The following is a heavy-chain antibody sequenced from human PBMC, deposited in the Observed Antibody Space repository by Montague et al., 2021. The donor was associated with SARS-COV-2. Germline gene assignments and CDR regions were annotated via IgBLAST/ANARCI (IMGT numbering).Heavy chain of an antibody. CDR2: VHYSGRP. CDR1: GDSISSSSYN. J-gene: IGHJ4*02. CDR3: TRHVHMTWPEPSPGFDY. V-gene: IGHV4-39*01. Sequence: SQSQSLTYTVSGDSISSSSYNWGWIRQPPGKGLEWIGSVHYSGRPYYNPSLKSRVTIYVDTSKNQLSLKLSSVTAADTAVYYCTRHVHMTWPEPSPGFDYWGQGTLVTVSS. D-gene: IGHD1-1*01.